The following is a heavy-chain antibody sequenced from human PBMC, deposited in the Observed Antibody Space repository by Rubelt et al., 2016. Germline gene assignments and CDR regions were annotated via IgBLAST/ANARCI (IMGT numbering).Heavy chain of an antibody. Sequence: QVQLVQSGAEVKKPGASVKVSCKASGYTFTNHWLHWVRQVPGQGLEWMGVVNAGAGRTLYAQKFQDRFAMTRDTATSTVDSERRSLRSGGTAMYYRARTGGVGGYSYGYPLYWGQGTLVTVSS. CDR1: GYTFTNHW. V-gene: IGHV1-46*01. CDR3: ARTGGVGGYSYGYPLY. CDR2: VNAGAGRT. J-gene: IGHJ4*02. D-gene: IGHD5-18*01.